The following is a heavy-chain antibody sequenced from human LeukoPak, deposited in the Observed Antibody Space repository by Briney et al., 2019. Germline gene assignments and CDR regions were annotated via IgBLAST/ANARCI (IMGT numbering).Heavy chain of an antibody. J-gene: IGHJ4*02. CDR2: INPNSGGT. Sequence: ASVKVSCKASGYTFTGYYMHWVRQAPGQGLEWMGWINPNSGGTNYAQKFQGRVTMTRGTSISTAYMELSRLRSDDTAVYYCARLNGSGSYLDYWGQGTLVTVSS. CDR1: GYTFTGYY. D-gene: IGHD3-10*01. CDR3: ARLNGSGSYLDY. V-gene: IGHV1-2*02.